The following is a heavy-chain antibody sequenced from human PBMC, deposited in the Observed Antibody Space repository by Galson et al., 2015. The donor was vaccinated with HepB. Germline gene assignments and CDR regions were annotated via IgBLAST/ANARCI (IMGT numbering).Heavy chain of an antibody. CDR3: AKARRQWLAPYYFDY. J-gene: IGHJ4*02. V-gene: IGHV3-23*01. CDR1: GFTFSSYA. Sequence: SLRLSCAASGFTFSSYAMNWVRQAPGKGLQWVSAISGSGGSTYYADSVKGRFTISRDNSKNTLYLQMNSLRAEDTAVYYCAKARRQWLAPYYFDYWGQGTLVTVSS. D-gene: IGHD6-19*01. CDR2: ISGSGGST.